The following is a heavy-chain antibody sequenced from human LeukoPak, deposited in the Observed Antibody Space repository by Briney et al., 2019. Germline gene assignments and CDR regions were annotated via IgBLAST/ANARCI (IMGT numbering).Heavy chain of an antibody. CDR3: ARSIVVVVAATRFEDWFDL. V-gene: IGHV1-8*01. J-gene: IGHJ5*02. CDR1: GYTFTSYD. Sequence: ASVKVSCKASGYTFTSYDINWVRQATGQGLEWMGWMNPNSGNTGYAQKFQGRVTMTGNTSISTAYMELSSLRSEDTAVYYCARSIVVVVAATRFEDWFDLWGQGTLVTVSS. D-gene: IGHD2-15*01. CDR2: MNPNSGNT.